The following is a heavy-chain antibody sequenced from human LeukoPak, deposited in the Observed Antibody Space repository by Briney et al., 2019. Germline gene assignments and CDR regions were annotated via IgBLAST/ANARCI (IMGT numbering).Heavy chain of an antibody. CDR3: ARLYGSGSYFY. Sequence: GGSLRLSCAASGFTVSSNYMSWVRQAPGKGLEWVSVIYSGGRTYYADSVKGRFTISRDGSKNTLYLQMNSLRAEDTAVYYCARLYGSGSYFYWGQGTLVTVSS. J-gene: IGHJ4*02. V-gene: IGHV3-53*01. CDR1: GFTVSSNY. D-gene: IGHD3-10*01. CDR2: IYSGGRT.